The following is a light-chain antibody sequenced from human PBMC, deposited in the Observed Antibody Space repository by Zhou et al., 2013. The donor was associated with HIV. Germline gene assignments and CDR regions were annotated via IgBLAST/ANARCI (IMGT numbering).Light chain of an antibody. CDR2: GAS. CDR1: QGIASH. V-gene: IGKV1-27*01. J-gene: IGKJ1*01. Sequence: DIQMTQSPSSLSASVGDRVTITCRASQGIASHLAWYQQRPGKAPKLLISGASTLHSGVPSRFSGSGSGTDFALTISSLQPEDVATYYCQNYHSAPWTLGHGTKVEIK. CDR3: QNYHSAPWT.